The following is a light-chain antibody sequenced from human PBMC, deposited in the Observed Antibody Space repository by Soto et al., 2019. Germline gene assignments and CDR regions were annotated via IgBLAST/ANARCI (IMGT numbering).Light chain of an antibody. CDR1: QGISSY. V-gene: IGKV1-8*01. Sequence: AIRMTQSPSSFSASTGDRVTITCRASQGISSYLAWYQQKPGKAPKLLIYAASTLQSGVPSRVSGSGSGTDFTLTISCLQSEDFATYDCQQYYSYPLTFGGGTKVEIK. CDR3: QQYYSYPLT. J-gene: IGKJ4*01. CDR2: AAS.